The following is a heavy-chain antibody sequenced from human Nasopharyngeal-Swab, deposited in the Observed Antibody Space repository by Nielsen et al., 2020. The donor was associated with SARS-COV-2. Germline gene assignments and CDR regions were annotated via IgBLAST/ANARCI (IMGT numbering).Heavy chain of an antibody. Sequence: SVKVSCKASGGTFSSYAISWVRQAPGQGLEWMGGIIPIFGTANYAQKLQGRVTMTTDTSTSTAYMELRSLRSDDTAVYYCAGTQGLSPNWFDPWGQGTLVTVSS. J-gene: IGHJ5*02. CDR3: AGTQGLSPNWFDP. CDR2: IIPIFGTA. D-gene: IGHD4/OR15-4a*01. V-gene: IGHV1-69*05. CDR1: GGTFSSYA.